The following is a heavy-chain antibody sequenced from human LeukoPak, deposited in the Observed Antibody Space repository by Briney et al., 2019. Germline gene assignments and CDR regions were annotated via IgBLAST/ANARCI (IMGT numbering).Heavy chain of an antibody. CDR2: IKKDGSEK. J-gene: IGHJ4*02. D-gene: IGHD2-15*01. Sequence: GGSLRLSCSASAFTVSSYWMSWVRQAPGKGREGVANIKKDGSEKYYVDSVKGRFTISKDNAKNSLYLQMNSLRAEDTAVCYCARAPRYCSGGSCYLSYWGQGTLVTVSS. CDR1: AFTVSSYW. CDR3: ARAPRYCSGGSCYLSY. V-gene: IGHV3-7*01.